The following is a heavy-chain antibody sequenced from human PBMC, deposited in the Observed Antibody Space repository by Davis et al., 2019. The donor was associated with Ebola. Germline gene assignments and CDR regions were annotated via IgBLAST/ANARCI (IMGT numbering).Heavy chain of an antibody. V-gene: IGHV3-30-3*01. CDR3: AKVRVLRYFDWFLGYFDD. CDR2: ISYDGSSK. J-gene: IGHJ4*02. CDR1: SITFSTYV. D-gene: IGHD3-9*01. Sequence: SPNPPCPSPSITFSTYVMYSVRQAPGKGLERVAVISYDGSSKYYVDSVKGRFIISRDNSKNMLYLQMNSLRAEDTAVYYCAKVRVLRYFDWFLGYFDDWGQGTLVTVSS.